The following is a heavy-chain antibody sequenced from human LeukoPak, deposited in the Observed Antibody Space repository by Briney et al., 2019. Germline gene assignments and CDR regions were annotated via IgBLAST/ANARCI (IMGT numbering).Heavy chain of an antibody. V-gene: IGHV3-30-3*01. CDR2: ISYDGSNK. D-gene: IGHD3-22*01. Sequence: TGGSLRLSCAASGFTFSSYVMHWVRQAPGKGLEWVALISYDGSNKYYEDSVKGRFNISSDNSKNTLYLQMNSLRVECTAVYYCARVNYYDSSGYPNYFDYWGQGTLVTVSS. CDR3: ARVNYYDSSGYPNYFDY. J-gene: IGHJ4*02. CDR1: GFTFSSYV.